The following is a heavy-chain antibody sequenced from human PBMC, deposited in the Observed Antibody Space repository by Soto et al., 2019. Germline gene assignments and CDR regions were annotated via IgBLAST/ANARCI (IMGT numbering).Heavy chain of an antibody. CDR1: GGTISSGGYY. D-gene: IGHD4-17*01. CDR2: IYYSGST. J-gene: IGHJ4*02. V-gene: IGHV4-31*03. Sequence: PSETLSLTSTVSGGTISSGGYYWSWIRQHPGKGLEWIGYIYYSGSTYYNPSLKSRVTISVDTSKNQFSLKLSSVTAADTAVYYCARSHDYGDLYFDYWGQGTLVTVSS. CDR3: ARSHDYGDLYFDY.